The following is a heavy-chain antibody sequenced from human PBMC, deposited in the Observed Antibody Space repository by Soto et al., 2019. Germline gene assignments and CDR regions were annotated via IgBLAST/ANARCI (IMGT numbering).Heavy chain of an antibody. V-gene: IGHV4-31*03. D-gene: IGHD3-16*01. CDR3: ATTNTLVPDAFNI. J-gene: IGHJ3*02. CDR1: GGSISSGGYY. Sequence: PSETLSLTCTVSGGSISSGGYYWSWIRLHQGKGLEWIGYIYYSGSTYYNPSLKSRVTISVDTSKNQFSLKLSSVTAADTAVDSCATTNTLVPDAFNIWGQGTMVTFSS. CDR2: IYYSGST.